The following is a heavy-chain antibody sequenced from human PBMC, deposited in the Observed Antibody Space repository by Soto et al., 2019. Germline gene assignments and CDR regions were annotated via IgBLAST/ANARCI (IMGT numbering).Heavy chain of an antibody. Sequence: EVQLVESGGGLVQPGGSLRLSCAASGFTFSSYSMNWVHQAPGKGLEWFSYISSGSSTIYYADSVKGRFTISRDNATNSLYLQMNSLRAEDTAVYYCARRGGISFDYWGQGTLVTVSS. V-gene: IGHV3-48*01. CDR2: ISSGSSTI. CDR1: GFTFSSYS. J-gene: IGHJ4*02. CDR3: ARRGGISFDY.